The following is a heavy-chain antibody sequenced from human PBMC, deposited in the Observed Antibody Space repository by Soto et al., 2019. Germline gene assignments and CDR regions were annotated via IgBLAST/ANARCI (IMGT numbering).Heavy chain of an antibody. CDR3: ARSPPGTAMVIVAY. Sequence: SETLSLTCTVSGGSISSSSYYWGWIRQPPGKGLEWIGSIYYSWSTYYNPSLKSRVTISVDTSKNQFSLKLSSVTAADTAVYYCARSPPGTAMVIVAYWGQGTLVTVSS. V-gene: IGHV4-39*01. CDR1: GGSISSSSYY. CDR2: IYYSWST. J-gene: IGHJ4*02. D-gene: IGHD5-18*01.